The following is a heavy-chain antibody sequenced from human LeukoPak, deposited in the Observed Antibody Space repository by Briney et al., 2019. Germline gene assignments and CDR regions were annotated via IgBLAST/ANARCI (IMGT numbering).Heavy chain of an antibody. CDR1: GYTFTAYY. V-gene: IGHV1-2*02. CDR3: ARVRIGQQLDKYYYYAMDV. J-gene: IGHJ6*02. Sequence: GASVKVSCKACGYTFTAYYIHWVRQAPGQGLEWMGWINPNSGGTNYAQKFQGRVTMTTDTSISTAYMEVSRLRSDDTAVYYCARVRIGQQLDKYYYYAMDVWGQGTTVTVSS. CDR2: INPNSGGT. D-gene: IGHD6-13*01.